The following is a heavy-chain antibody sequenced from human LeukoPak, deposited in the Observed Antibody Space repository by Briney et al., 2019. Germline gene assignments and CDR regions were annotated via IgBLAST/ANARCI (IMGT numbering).Heavy chain of an antibody. CDR1: GDSVSSNSAA. Sequence: SQTLSLTCAISGDSVSSNSAAWNWIRQSPSRGLEWLGRTYYRSKWYKEYAESVKSRITINPDTSKNQFSLQLNSVTPEDTAVYYCARVVKDSSGYYYFDYWGQGNLVTVSS. CDR2: TYYRSKWYK. CDR3: ARVVKDSSGYYYFDY. J-gene: IGHJ4*02. D-gene: IGHD3-22*01. V-gene: IGHV6-1*01.